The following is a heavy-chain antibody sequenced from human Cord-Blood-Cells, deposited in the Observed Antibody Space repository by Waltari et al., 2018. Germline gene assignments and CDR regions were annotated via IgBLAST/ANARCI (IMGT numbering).Heavy chain of an antibody. CDR1: GFTLSSYC. D-gene: IGHD3-10*01. CDR3: AKDRKVLGGSGSYYPY. Sequence: EVELLESGGGLVQPGGFLRISCAASGFTLSSYCISLVRQAPGRGLGWVSAVRCSGCSRYYGDSGNGRFTISRDNSKNTLYLQMNSLRAEDTAVYYCAKDRKVLGGSGSYYPYWGQGTLVTVSS. J-gene: IGHJ4*02. V-gene: IGHV3-23*01. CDR2: VRCSGCSR.